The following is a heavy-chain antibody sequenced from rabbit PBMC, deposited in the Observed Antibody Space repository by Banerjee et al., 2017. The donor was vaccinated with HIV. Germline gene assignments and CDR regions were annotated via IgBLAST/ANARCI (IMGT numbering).Heavy chain of an antibody. J-gene: IGHJ3*01. Sequence: QEQLEESGGDLVKPGASLTLTCIASGVSFSGDSYMCWVRQAPGKGLEWIACIDSGSSGFTYFANWAKGRFTISKTSSTTVTLQMTSLTAADTATYFCARDTASSFSSYGMNLRGQGTLVTVS. V-gene: IGHV1S45*01. CDR2: IDSGSSGFT. D-gene: IGHD8-1*01. CDR3: ARDTASSFSSYGMNL. CDR1: GVSFSGDSY.